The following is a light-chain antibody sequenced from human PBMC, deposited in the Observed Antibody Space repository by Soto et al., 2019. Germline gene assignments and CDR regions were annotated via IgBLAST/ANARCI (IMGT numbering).Light chain of an antibody. CDR2: GHN. CDR1: SSNIGAGYD. J-gene: IGLJ1*01. V-gene: IGLV1-40*01. CDR3: QSYDNSLSGSRV. Sequence: QSVLTQPPSVSGAPGQSVTISCAGSSSNIGAGYDVHWYQQFPGTAPKLFIYGHNNRPSGVPDRFSGSKSGTSASLAITGLQPEDEADYYCQSYDNSLSGSRVFGTGTKLTVL.